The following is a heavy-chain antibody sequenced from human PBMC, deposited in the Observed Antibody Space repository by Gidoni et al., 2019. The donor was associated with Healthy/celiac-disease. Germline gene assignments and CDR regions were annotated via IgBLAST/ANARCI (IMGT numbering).Heavy chain of an antibody. V-gene: IGHV3-30*18. D-gene: IGHD6-19*01. CDR3: AKDRAAVVHYGMDV. Sequence: WVRQAPGKGLEWVAVISYDGSNKYYADSVKGRFTISRDNSKNTLYLQMNSLRAEDTAVYYCAKDRAAVVHYGMDVWGQGTTVTVSS. CDR2: ISYDGSNK. J-gene: IGHJ6*02.